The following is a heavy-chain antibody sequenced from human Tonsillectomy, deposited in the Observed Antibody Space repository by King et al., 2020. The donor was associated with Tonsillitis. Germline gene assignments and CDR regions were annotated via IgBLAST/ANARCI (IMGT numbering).Heavy chain of an antibody. CDR3: ARAGSIAAAGTGYFFDS. J-gene: IGHJ4*02. V-gene: IGHV4-30-2*01. D-gene: IGHD6-13*01. CDR1: GGSISSGDFS. Sequence: QLQLQESGSGQVKPSQTLSLTCAVSGGSISSGDFSWSWIRQPPGKGLEWIAYIYHSGSTYYNPSLKSRVTIFVDRSKNQFFLKLNSVTAADTAVYYCARAGSIAAAGTGYFFDSWGQGTLVTVSS. CDR2: IYHSGST.